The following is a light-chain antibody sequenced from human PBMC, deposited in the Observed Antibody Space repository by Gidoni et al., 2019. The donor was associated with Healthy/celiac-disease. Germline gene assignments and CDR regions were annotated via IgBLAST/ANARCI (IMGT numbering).Light chain of an antibody. CDR1: PSLLHSNGYNY. Sequence: DIVMTHSPLSLPVPPGEPASISCSSRPSLLHSNGYNYLDWYLQKPGQSPQLLIYLGSNRASGVPDRFSGSGSGTDFTLKISRVEAEDVGVYYCMQALQTPRTFGQGTKVEIK. CDR3: MQALQTPRT. CDR2: LGS. V-gene: IGKV2-28*01. J-gene: IGKJ1*01.